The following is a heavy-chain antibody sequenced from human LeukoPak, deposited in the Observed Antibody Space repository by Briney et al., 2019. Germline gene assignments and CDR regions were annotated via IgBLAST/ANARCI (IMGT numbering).Heavy chain of an antibody. D-gene: IGHD3-9*01. Sequence: SETLSLTCTVYGGSICSLYWSWVRQPAGKGLEWCGYIYYSGSTNYHPPLKSRVTISVDTSKNQFSLKLSSVTAADTAVYYCARSGYFDWLPEYYFDYSGQGTLVTVSS. J-gene: IGHJ4*02. CDR1: GGSICSLY. CDR2: IYYSGST. V-gene: IGHV4-59*08. CDR3: ARSGYFDWLPEYYFDY.